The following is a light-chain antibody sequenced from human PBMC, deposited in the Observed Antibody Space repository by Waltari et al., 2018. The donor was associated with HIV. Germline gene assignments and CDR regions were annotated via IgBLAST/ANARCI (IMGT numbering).Light chain of an antibody. J-gene: IGLJ2*01. V-gene: IGLV7-46*01. CDR3: LLSYGSVRL. Sequence: QTVVTQEPSLTVSPGGTVTLTCGSTTGTVTSDHHPYCFQQKPGQAPRTLVDDATDKHSWTPARFAPSFLGGKAALTLTAAQPEDEADYYCLLSYGSVRLFGGGTRLTV. CDR1: TGTVTSDHH. CDR2: DAT.